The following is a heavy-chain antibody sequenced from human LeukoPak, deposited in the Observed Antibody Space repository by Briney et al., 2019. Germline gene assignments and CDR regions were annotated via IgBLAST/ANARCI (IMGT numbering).Heavy chain of an antibody. D-gene: IGHD2-21*02. CDR3: ARERYAGGRLYCGGDCYSGGSDY. Sequence: ASVKVSCKASGYTFTGYYMHWVRQAPGQGLEWMGWINPNSGGTNYAQKFQGRVTMTRDTSISTAYMELSSLRSEDTAVYYCARERYAGGRLYCGGDCYSGGSDYWGQGTLVTVSS. V-gene: IGHV1-2*02. CDR2: INPNSGGT. J-gene: IGHJ4*02. CDR1: GYTFTGYY.